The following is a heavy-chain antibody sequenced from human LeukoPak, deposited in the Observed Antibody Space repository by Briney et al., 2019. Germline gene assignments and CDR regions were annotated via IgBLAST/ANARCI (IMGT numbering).Heavy chain of an antibody. Sequence: PSETLSLTCTVSGGSISSSSYYWGWIRQPPGKGLEWIGSIYYSGSTYYNPSLKSRVTISVDTSKNQFSLKLSSVTAADTAVYYCARYPRNSSGFDYWGQGTLVTVSS. CDR2: IYYSGST. V-gene: IGHV4-39*01. CDR1: GGSISSSSYY. D-gene: IGHD6-19*01. J-gene: IGHJ4*02. CDR3: ARYPRNSSGFDY.